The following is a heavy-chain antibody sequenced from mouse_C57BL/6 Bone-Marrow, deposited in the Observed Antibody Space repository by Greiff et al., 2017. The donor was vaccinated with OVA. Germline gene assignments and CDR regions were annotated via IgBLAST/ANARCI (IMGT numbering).Heavy chain of an antibody. D-gene: IGHD2-1*01. V-gene: IGHV1-64*01. Sequence: VQLQQPGAELVKPGASVKLSCQASGYTFTSYWMHWVKQRPGQGLEWIGMIHPNSGSTNYNEKFKSKATLTVDNSSSTAYMQLSSLTSEDSAVYYCAPIYYGYFDYWGQGTTLTVSS. CDR2: IHPNSGST. CDR3: APIYYGYFDY. CDR1: GYTFTSYW. J-gene: IGHJ2*01.